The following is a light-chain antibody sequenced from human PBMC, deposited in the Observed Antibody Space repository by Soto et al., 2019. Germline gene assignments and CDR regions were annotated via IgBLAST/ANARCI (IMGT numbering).Light chain of an antibody. Sequence: EIVLTQSPGTLSLSPGERATLSCRASQSVSSSSLAWYQQKPGQPPRLLIYGASSRATGIPDRFSGSGSGTDFTLTISRLEPEDFAVYYCQQYGSSPRTFGQGTEVEIK. CDR1: QSVSSSS. CDR2: GAS. CDR3: QQYGSSPRT. V-gene: IGKV3-20*01. J-gene: IGKJ1*01.